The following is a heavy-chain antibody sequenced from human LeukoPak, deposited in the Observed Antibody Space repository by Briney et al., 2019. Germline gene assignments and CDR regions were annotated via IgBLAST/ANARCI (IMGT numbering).Heavy chain of an antibody. CDR3: ARDSKPRYCSSTSCYGSFDY. V-gene: IGHV1-69*13. CDR1: GYTFINYG. J-gene: IGHJ4*02. D-gene: IGHD2-2*01. CDR2: IIPIFGTA. Sequence: SVKVSCKASGYTFINYGISWVRQAPGQGLEWMGGIIPIFGTANYAQKFQGRVTITADESTSTAYMELSSLRSEDTAVYYCARDSKPRYCSSTSCYGSFDYWGQGTLVTVSS.